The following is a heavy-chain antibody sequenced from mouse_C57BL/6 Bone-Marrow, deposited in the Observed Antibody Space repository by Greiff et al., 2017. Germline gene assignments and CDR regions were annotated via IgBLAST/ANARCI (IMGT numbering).Heavy chain of an antibody. Sequence: VQLQQSGAELVRPGTSVKVSCKASGYAFTNSLIEWVKQRPGQGLVWIGVSNPGSGGTNYNEKFKGKATLTADKSSSTAYMQLSSLTTEDSAVYFCARERDYGNDVDYWGQGTTLTVSS. V-gene: IGHV1-54*01. D-gene: IGHD2-2*01. CDR3: ARERDYGNDVDY. CDR1: GYAFTNSL. CDR2: SNPGSGGT. J-gene: IGHJ2*01.